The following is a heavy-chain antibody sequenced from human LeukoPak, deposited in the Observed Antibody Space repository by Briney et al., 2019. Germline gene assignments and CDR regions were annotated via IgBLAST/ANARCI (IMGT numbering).Heavy chain of an antibody. Sequence: ASVEVSCRASGYTFTDYFMHWVRQAPGQGLEWMGWINPNSGGTNYAQKFQGRVTMTRDTSISTAYMELSSLRSDDTAVYYCAREKDYWGQGTLVTVSS. CDR1: GYTFTDYF. V-gene: IGHV1-2*02. CDR3: AREKDY. J-gene: IGHJ4*02. CDR2: INPNSGGT.